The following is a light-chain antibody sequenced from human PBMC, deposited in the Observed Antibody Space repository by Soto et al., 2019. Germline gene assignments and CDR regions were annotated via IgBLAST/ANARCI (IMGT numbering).Light chain of an antibody. J-gene: IGLJ2*01. V-gene: IGLV1-40*01. CDR1: SSNIGAGYD. Sequence: QAVLTQPPSVSGAPGQRVTISCTGSSSNIGAGYDVHWYQQLPGTAPKLLIYGNSNRPSGVPDRFSGSKSVTSASLAISGLKAEDEADYYCQSYYSSLSGSVFGGGTKLTLL. CDR2: GNS. CDR3: QSYYSSLSGSV.